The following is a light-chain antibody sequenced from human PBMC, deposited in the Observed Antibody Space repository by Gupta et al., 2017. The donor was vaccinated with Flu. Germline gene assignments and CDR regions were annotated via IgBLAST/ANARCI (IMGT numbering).Light chain of an antibody. CDR3: QQSLSTPYT. CDR2: ATS. J-gene: IGKJ2*01. Sequence: IQMTPSPSSLSAFGGDKVTSTCRASQYISPYLYWYQQKSGGAPKLLIYATSTLQSGVPSRFSGSGSGTDFTLTISGLQPEDAATYYCQQSLSTPYTFGQGTELQIK. CDR1: QYISPY. V-gene: IGKV1-39*01.